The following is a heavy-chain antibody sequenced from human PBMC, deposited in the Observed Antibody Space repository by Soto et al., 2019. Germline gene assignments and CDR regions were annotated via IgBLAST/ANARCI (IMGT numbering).Heavy chain of an antibody. CDR3: AILEGVAFSSFGMDV. CDR1: GYSFTSYW. J-gene: IGHJ6*02. CDR2: IYPGDSDT. Sequence: GESLKISCKGSGYSFTSYWIGWVRQMPGKGLEWMGIIYPGDSDTRYSPSFQGQVTISADKSISTAYLQWSSLKASDTAMYYCAILEGVAFSSFGMDVWGQGTTVTGS. V-gene: IGHV5-51*01. D-gene: IGHD2-21*01.